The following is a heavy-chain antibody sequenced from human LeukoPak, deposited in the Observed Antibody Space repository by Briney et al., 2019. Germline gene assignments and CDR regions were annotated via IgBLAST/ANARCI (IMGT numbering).Heavy chain of an antibody. J-gene: IGHJ3*02. D-gene: IGHD6-19*01. CDR1: GFTFSNAW. V-gene: IGHV3-15*01. Sequence: PGGSLRLSCAASGFTFSNAWMSWVRQAPGKGLEWVGRIKSKTDGGTTDYAAPVKGRFTISRDDSKNTMYLKMNSLKTEDTAVYYCTTGRESAYSSGWYAFDIWGQGTMVTVSS. CDR3: TTGRESAYSSGWYAFDI. CDR2: IKSKTDGGTT.